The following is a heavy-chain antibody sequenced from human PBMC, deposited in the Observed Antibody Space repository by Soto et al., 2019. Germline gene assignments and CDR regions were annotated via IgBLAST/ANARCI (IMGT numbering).Heavy chain of an antibody. CDR2: ISGSDGKT. V-gene: IGHV3-23*01. Sequence: WVSLRRSCSPSGFSFGGCALSWVLQPPGKGLEWFPTISGSDGKTFYADSVKGRFSIPRDTSQSTLYLQMNSLRADDTAMYYCARWSYLDYWGQGTRVTVSS. CDR1: GFSFGGCA. D-gene: IGHD3-3*01. CDR3: ARWSYLDY. J-gene: IGHJ4*02.